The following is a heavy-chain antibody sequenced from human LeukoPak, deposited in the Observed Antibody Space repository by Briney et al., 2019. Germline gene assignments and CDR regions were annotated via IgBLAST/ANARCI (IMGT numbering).Heavy chain of an antibody. J-gene: IGHJ5*02. CDR1: GYTFTDYY. Sequence: ASVKVSCKASGYTFTDYYMHWVRQAPGQGLEWMGWINPNSGGTNYAQKFQGRVTMTRDTSISTAYVELSRLRSDDTAVYYCARGVVRQYNWFDPWGQGTLVTVSS. CDR2: INPNSGGT. CDR3: ARGVVRQYNWFDP. D-gene: IGHD2-15*01. V-gene: IGHV1-2*02.